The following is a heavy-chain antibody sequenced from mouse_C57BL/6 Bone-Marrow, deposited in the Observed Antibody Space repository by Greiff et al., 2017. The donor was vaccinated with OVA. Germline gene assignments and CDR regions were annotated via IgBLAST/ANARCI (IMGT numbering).Heavy chain of an antibody. CDR3: TTWELVYYAHFDY. J-gene: IGHJ2*01. CDR2: IDPENGDT. V-gene: IGHV14-4*01. CDR1: GFNIKDYY. D-gene: IGHD2-1*01. Sequence: EVQLQQSGAELVRPGASVKLSCTASGFNIKDYYMHWVKQRPEQGLEWIGWIDPENGDTEYASKFQGKATITADTSSNTAYLQLSSLTSEDTAVYYCTTWELVYYAHFDYWGQGTTLTVS.